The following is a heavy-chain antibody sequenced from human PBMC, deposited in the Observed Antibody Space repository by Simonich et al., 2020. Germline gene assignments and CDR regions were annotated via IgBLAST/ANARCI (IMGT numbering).Heavy chain of an antibody. V-gene: IGHV1-18*01. CDR2: ISAYNGNK. CDR3: ARASRGTWWYYYFDY. Sequence: QVQLVQSGAEVKKPGASVKVSCKASGYTFTSYGISWVRQAPGQGLEWMGWISAYNGNKNYGQKLQGRVTMTTDTSTSTAYMELRSLRSDDTAVYYCARASRGTWWYYYFDYWGQGTLVTVSS. CDR1: GYTFTSYG. J-gene: IGHJ4*02. D-gene: IGHD2-15*01.